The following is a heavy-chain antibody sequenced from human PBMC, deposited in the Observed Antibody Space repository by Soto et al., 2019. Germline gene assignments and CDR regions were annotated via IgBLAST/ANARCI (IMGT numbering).Heavy chain of an antibody. Sequence: PGGSLRLSCAASGFTFSSYAMSWVRQAPGKGLEWVSTIHGSGANIFYADSVKGRFTISRDTAKNSLYLQMSGLRDEDRAVYYCAWDYYDSSGYDGMDDWGQGTTVTVPS. CDR2: IHGSGANI. CDR1: GFTFSSYA. J-gene: IGHJ6*02. D-gene: IGHD3-22*01. V-gene: IGHV3-23*01. CDR3: AWDYYDSSGYDGMDD.